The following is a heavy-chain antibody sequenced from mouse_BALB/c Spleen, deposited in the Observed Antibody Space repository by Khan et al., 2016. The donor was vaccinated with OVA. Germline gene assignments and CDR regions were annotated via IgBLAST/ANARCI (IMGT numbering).Heavy chain of an antibody. CDR1: GYSFTVYY. CDR3: ARRYECIAY. Sequence: VQLQQPGPDLVKPGASVKISCKASGYSFTVYYMTWVKQSPGKSPEWIGRVNPNNGDTNYNQNFKGKAILTVDKSSNTAYMELRSLTSEDSAVFYCARRYECIAYWGQGTLVTVSA. J-gene: IGHJ3*01. CDR2: VNPNNGDT. D-gene: IGHD2-12*01. V-gene: IGHV1-26*01.